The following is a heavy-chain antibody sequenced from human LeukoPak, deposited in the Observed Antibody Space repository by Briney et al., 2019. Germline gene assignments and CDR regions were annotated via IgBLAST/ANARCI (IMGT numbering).Heavy chain of an antibody. CDR3: ARRREGSSSIDY. V-gene: IGHV4-39*01. CDR2: IHYTGNT. J-gene: IGHJ4*02. CDR1: GGSISSSGYY. D-gene: IGHD6-6*01. Sequence: SETLSLTCTVSGGSISSSGYYWGWIRQPPGKGLQWIGNIHYTGNTYYNLSLKSRVTISLDTSKNQFSLKVNSVTAADTAVYYCARRREGSSSIDYWGQGTLVTVSS.